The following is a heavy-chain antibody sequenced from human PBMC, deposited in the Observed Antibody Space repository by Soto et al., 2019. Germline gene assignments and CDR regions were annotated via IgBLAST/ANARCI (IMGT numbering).Heavy chain of an antibody. CDR3: ARTSSSGWELDY. V-gene: IGHV4-59*01. J-gene: IGHJ4*02. CDR2: IYYSGST. Sequence: NPSETLSLTCTVSGGSISSYYWSWIRQPPGKGLEWIGYIYYSGSTNYNPSLKSRVTISVDMSKNQFSLKVSSVTAADTAVYYCARTSSSGWELDYWGQGTLVTVSS. D-gene: IGHD6-19*01. CDR1: GGSISSYY.